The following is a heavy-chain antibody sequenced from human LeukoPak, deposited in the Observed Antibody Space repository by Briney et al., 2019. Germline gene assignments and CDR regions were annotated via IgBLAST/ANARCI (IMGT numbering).Heavy chain of an antibody. D-gene: IGHD2-2*01. Sequence: PGGSLRLSCAASGFTFSRDNLHWVRQAPGKGLEWVAFMPYDGGNKYYADSVKGRFTISRDNVQNSVYLEMNSLRAEDTAVYYCARWVCSPTSCYYFDYWGQGTLVVVSS. CDR3: ARWVCSPTSCYYFDY. CDR1: GFTFSRDN. V-gene: IGHV3-30*12. CDR2: MPYDGGNK. J-gene: IGHJ4*02.